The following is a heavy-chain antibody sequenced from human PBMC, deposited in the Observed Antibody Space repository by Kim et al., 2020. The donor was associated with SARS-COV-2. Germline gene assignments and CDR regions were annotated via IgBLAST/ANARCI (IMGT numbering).Heavy chain of an antibody. CDR3: AKSRVGYCSSTSCYSGSF. CDR2: ISYDGSNK. V-gene: IGHV3-30*18. D-gene: IGHD2-2*01. J-gene: IGHJ4*02. Sequence: GGSLRLSCAASGFTFSSYGMHWVRQAPGKGLEWVAVISYDGSNKYYADSVKGRFTISRDNSKNTLYLQMNSLRAEDTAVYYCAKSRVGYCSSTSCYSGSFWGQGTLVTVSS. CDR1: GFTFSSYG.